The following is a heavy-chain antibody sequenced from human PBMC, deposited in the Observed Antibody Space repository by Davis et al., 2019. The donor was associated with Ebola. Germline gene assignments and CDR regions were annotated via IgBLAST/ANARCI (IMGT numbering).Heavy chain of an antibody. V-gene: IGHV3-74*01. J-gene: IGHJ4*02. CDR1: GFTFSSYW. D-gene: IGHD1-26*01. CDR3: AKDQRGRIVGATFGY. CDR2: INSDGSST. Sequence: PGGSLRLSCAASGFTFSSYWMHWVRQAPGKGLVWVSRINSDGSSTSYADSVKGRFTISRDNAKNTLYLQMNSLRAEDTAVYYCAKDQRGRIVGATFGYWGQGTLVTVSS.